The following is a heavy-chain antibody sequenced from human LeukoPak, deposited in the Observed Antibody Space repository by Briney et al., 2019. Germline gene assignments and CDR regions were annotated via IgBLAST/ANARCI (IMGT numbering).Heavy chain of an antibody. J-gene: IGHJ6*03. CDR2: ISGSGGST. CDR3: AKDLGAVVMSYYMGV. Sequence: GGSLRLSCAGSGFTFSSHAMSWVRQAPGKGLEWVSAISGSGGSTYYADSVKGRFTISRDNSKNTLYLQMNSLRAEDTAVYYCAKDLGAVVMSYYMGVWGKGTTVTVSS. D-gene: IGHD6-19*01. V-gene: IGHV3-23*01. CDR1: GFTFSSHA.